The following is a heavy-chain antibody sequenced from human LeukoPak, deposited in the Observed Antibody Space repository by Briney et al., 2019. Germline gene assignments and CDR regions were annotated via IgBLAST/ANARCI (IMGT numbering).Heavy chain of an antibody. CDR1: GFSVSSNY. J-gene: IGHJ4*02. V-gene: IGHV3-53*01. CDR2: IYSGGST. Sequence: GGSLRLSCAASGFSVSSNYMSWVRQAPGKGLEWVSVIYSGGSTYYADSVKGRFTISRDNSKNTLYLQMNSLRAEDTAVYYCHIWSGDYWGQGTLVTASS. CDR3: HIWSGDY. D-gene: IGHD2-21*01.